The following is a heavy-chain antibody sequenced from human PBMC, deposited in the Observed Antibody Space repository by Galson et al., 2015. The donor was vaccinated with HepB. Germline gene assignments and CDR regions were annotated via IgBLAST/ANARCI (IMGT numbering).Heavy chain of an antibody. CDR1: GFTFSSYW. D-gene: IGHD2-2*01. J-gene: IGHJ1*01. CDR3: ARVPISGYCSSTSCSLEYFQH. Sequence: SLRLSCAASGFTFSSYWMHWVRHAPGKGLVWVSRINSDGSSTSYADSVKGRFTISRDNAKNTLYLQMNSLRAEDTAVYYCARVPISGYCSSTSCSLEYFQHWGQGTLVTVSS. V-gene: IGHV3-74*01. CDR2: INSDGSST.